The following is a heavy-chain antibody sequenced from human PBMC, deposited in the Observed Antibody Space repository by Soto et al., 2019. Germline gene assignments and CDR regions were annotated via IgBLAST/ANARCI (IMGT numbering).Heavy chain of an antibody. V-gene: IGHV1-46*01. Sequence: ASVKVSCKASGYTFTSYYMHWVRRAPGQGLEWMGIINPSGGSTSYAQKFQGRVTMTRDTSTSTVYMELSSLRSEDTAVYYCARSYYYDSSGYPDAFDIWGQGTMVTVSS. J-gene: IGHJ3*02. CDR1: GYTFTSYY. CDR3: ARSYYYDSSGYPDAFDI. CDR2: INPSGGST. D-gene: IGHD3-22*01.